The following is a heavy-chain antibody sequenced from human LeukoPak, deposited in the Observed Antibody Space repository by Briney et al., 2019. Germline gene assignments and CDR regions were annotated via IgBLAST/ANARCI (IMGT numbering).Heavy chain of an antibody. CDR2: ISSSSSYI. V-gene: IGHV3-21*01. CDR3: ARDWRVGASVDAFDI. J-gene: IGHJ3*02. Sequence: GGSLRLSCAASGFTFSSYSMNWVRQAPRKGLEWVSSISSSSSYIYYADSVKGRFTISRDNAKNSLYLQMNSLRAEDTAVYYCARDWRVGASVDAFDIWGQGTMVTVSS. D-gene: IGHD1-26*01. CDR1: GFTFSSYS.